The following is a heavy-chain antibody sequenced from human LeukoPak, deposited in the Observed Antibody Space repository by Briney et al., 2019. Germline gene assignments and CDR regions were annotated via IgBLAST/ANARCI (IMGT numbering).Heavy chain of an antibody. D-gene: IGHD3-10*01. Sequence: QAGGSLRLSCAASGFTFSSYRMSWVRQAPGKGLEWVSAISGSGGSTYYADSVKGRFTISRDNSKNTLYLQMNSLRAEDTAVYYCAKGALLWFGELDYWGQGTLVTVSS. CDR2: ISGSGGST. CDR3: AKGALLWFGELDY. CDR1: GFTFSSYR. J-gene: IGHJ4*02. V-gene: IGHV3-23*01.